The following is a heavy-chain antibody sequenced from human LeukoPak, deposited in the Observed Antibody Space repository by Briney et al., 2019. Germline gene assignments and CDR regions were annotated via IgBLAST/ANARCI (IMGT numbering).Heavy chain of an antibody. D-gene: IGHD5-18*01. J-gene: IGHJ4*02. Sequence: TSETLSLTCTVSGYSISSGYYWGWIRQPPGKGLEWIGSIYHSGSTYYNPSLKSRVTISVDTSKNQFSLKLSSVTAADTAVYYCARAGGYRLFDYWGQGTLVTVSS. CDR2: IYHSGST. V-gene: IGHV4-38-2*02. CDR3: ARAGGYRLFDY. CDR1: GYSISSGYY.